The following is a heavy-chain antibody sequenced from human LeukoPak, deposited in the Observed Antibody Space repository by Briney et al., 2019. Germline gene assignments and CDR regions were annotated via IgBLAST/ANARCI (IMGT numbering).Heavy chain of an antibody. V-gene: IGHV4-59*08. Sequence: SETLSLTCSVSGDSISIYYWNWIRQSPGKGLEWIGYFFYTGSTNYNPSLKSRVHMSVDTSKNQVSLTLRSVTAADTAVYYCARRPYQYHGLDVWGPGTTVIVSS. CDR2: FFYTGST. J-gene: IGHJ6*02. D-gene: IGHD2-2*01. CDR3: ARRPYQYHGLDV. CDR1: GDSISIYY.